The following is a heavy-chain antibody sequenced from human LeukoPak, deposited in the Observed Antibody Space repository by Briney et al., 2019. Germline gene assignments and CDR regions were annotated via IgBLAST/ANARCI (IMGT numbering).Heavy chain of an antibody. CDR3: NTDFNTIYDNVF. CDR1: GLSFSGAW. D-gene: IGHD5/OR15-5a*01. V-gene: IGHV3-15*01. J-gene: IGHJ4*02. CDR2: IRSRNEGDTT. Sequence: GGSLRLSCAASGLSFSGAWMTWVRQPPGKGLEWVGLIRSRNEGDTTDYAAPVKGRFTISRDDSKSTIYQQMNSLKTEDTAVYYCNTDFNTIYDNVFWGQGTLVTVSS.